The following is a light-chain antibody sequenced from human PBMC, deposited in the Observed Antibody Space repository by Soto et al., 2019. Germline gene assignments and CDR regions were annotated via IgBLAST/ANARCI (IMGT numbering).Light chain of an antibody. Sequence: AIQMTQSPSSLSASVGDRVTITCRASQGIRNDLGWYQQKPGEAPKVLIYAASSLQSGVPSRFSGSGFGTDFTLTISSLQPEDFATYYCLQDYDYPWTFGQGTKVDIK. CDR3: LQDYDYPWT. J-gene: IGKJ1*01. V-gene: IGKV1-6*01. CDR2: AAS. CDR1: QGIRND.